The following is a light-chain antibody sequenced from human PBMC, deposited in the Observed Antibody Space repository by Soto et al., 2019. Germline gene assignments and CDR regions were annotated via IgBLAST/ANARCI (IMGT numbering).Light chain of an antibody. Sequence: EIVLTQSPGTLSLSPGERATLSCRASQSVSSSYLAWYQQKPGQAPRLLIYAASSRATGIPDRFSGSGSGTDFILTISRLEPEDFSVNYCHQYGSSPPLTFGQGTKVEIK. CDR1: QSVSSSY. CDR2: AAS. CDR3: HQYGSSPPLT. V-gene: IGKV3-20*01. J-gene: IGKJ1*01.